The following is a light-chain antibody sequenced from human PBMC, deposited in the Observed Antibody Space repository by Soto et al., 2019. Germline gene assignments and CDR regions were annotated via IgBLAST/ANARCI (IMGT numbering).Light chain of an antibody. CDR3: SSYTSSRTVL. CDR1: SSDVGGYNY. J-gene: IGLJ2*01. V-gene: IGLV2-14*01. Sequence: QSALTQPASVSGSLGQSITISCTGTSSDVGGYNYVSWYQQHPGKDPKVVIFEVTKRPSGVSSRFSGSKSGNTASLTVSGLQAEDVGDYYCSSYTSSRTVLFGGGTKLTVL. CDR2: EVT.